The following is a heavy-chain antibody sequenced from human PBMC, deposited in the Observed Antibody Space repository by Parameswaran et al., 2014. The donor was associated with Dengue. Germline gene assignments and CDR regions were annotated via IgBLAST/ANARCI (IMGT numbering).Heavy chain of an antibody. D-gene: IGHD3-3*01. CDR3: ASSGDFWSGYYHRLGLERYYYYGMDV. V-gene: IGHV1-8*01. CDR2: MNPNSGNT. J-gene: IGHJ6*02. Sequence: WVRQAPGQGLEWMGWMNPNSGNTGYAQKFQGRVTMTRNTSISTAYMELSSLRSEDTAVYYCASSGDFWSGYYHRLGLERYYYYGMDVWGQGTTVTVS.